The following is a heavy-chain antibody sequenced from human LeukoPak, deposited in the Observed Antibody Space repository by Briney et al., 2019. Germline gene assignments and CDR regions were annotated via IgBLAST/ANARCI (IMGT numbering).Heavy chain of an antibody. CDR2: INPNSGGT. Sequence: GASVKVSCKASGYTFTGYYMHWVRQAPGQGLEWMGWINPNSGGTNYAQKFQGRVTMTRDTSISTAYMELSRLRSDDTAVYYCAREIKYYYGSGNYYNVGYYYYYMDVWGKGTTVTVSS. CDR3: AREIKYYYGSGNYYNVGYYYYYMDV. V-gene: IGHV1-2*02. CDR1: GYTFTGYY. J-gene: IGHJ6*03. D-gene: IGHD3-10*01.